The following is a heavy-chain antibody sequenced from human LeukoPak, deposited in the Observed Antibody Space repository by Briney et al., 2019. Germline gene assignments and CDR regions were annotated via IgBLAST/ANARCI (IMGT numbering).Heavy chain of an antibody. CDR3: AKGIRYSSSPLDY. Sequence: GGSLRLSCAASGFTFDDYAMHWVRQAPGKGLEWVSGISWNSGSIGYADSVKGRFTISRDNAKNSLYLQMNSLRAEDTALYYCAKGIRYSSSPLDYWGQGTLVTVSS. V-gene: IGHV3-9*01. CDR2: ISWNSGSI. CDR1: GFTFDDYA. J-gene: IGHJ4*02. D-gene: IGHD6-6*01.